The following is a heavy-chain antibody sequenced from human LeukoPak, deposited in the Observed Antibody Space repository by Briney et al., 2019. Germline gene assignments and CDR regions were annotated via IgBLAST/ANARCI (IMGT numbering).Heavy chain of an antibody. CDR3: ARGGGYGRNWFDP. D-gene: IGHD2-15*01. V-gene: IGHV4-4*07. Sequence: PSETLSLTCIVSGGSISSYHWSWIRQPAGKRLEWIGYTYTSGSSNYNPSLKSRVTMSVDTSNNQFSLKLNSVTAADTAVYYCARGGGYGRNWFDPWGQGTLVIVSS. CDR2: TYTSGSS. J-gene: IGHJ5*02. CDR1: GGSISSYH.